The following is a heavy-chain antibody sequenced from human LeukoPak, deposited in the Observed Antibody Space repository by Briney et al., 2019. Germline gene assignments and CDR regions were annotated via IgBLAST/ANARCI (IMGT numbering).Heavy chain of an antibody. CDR3: AREALGWRGSYWYFDL. D-gene: IGHD3-3*01. V-gene: IGHV3-23*01. CDR2: ISGRDSST. J-gene: IGHJ2*01. Sequence: GGSLRLSCAASRFTFSSYAMSWVRQAPGKGLQWVSTISGRDSSTYYADSVKGRFTISRHNSKDTLYLQMNSLRAEDTAVYYCAREALGWRGSYWYFDLWGRGALVTVSS. CDR1: RFTFSSYA.